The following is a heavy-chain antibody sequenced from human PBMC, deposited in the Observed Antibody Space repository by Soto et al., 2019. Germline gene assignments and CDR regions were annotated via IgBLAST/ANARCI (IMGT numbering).Heavy chain of an antibody. J-gene: IGHJ4*02. Sequence: EVQLLESGGDLVQPGGSLRLACAASGFTFRGDAMSWVRQAPGKGLEWVSSISGSGEMTHYAESVKGRFTISRDNSKNTLYLQLNSLRFEDTAVYYCAKDDFTDRGDDYFDYWGPGTLVTVSS. CDR3: AKDDFTDRGDDYFDY. CDR2: ISGSGEMT. V-gene: IGHV3-23*01. CDR1: GFTFRGDA. D-gene: IGHD2-21*02.